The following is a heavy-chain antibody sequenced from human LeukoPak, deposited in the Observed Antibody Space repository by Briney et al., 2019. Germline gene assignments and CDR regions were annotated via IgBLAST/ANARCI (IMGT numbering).Heavy chain of an antibody. V-gene: IGHV1-2*02. CDR1: GYNFNQYY. Sequence: ASVKVSCKASGYNFNQYYIHWVRQAPGQAPEWMGCMDPITGDTTYTQEFRGRVTMTRDTSISTAYMELSSLRSDDTAIYYCARDRSLKVYYMDVWGRGTPATISS. CDR2: MDPITGDT. J-gene: IGHJ6*03. CDR3: ARDRSLKVYYMDV.